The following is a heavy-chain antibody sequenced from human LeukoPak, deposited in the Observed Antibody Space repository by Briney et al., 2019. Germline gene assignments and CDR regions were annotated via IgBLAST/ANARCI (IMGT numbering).Heavy chain of an antibody. CDR2: IIPIFGTA. D-gene: IGHD2-8*01. CDR1: GGTFSSYA. CDR3: VRVSGFCTNGVCPSFDP. V-gene: IGHV1-69*13. Sequence: ASVKVSCKASGGTFSSYAISWVRQAPGQGLEWMGGIIPIFGTANYAQKFQGRVTITADESTSTAYMELSSLRSEDTAVYYCVRVSGFCTNGVCPSFDPWGQGTLVTVSS. J-gene: IGHJ5*02.